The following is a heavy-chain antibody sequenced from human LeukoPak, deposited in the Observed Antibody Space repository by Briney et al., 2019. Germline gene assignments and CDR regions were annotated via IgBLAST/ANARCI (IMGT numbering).Heavy chain of an antibody. V-gene: IGHV3-11*04. CDR1: GFTFSDYY. J-gene: IGHJ4*02. Sequence: PGGSLRLSCAASGFTFSDYYMSWIRQAPGKGLEWVSYISSSGSTIYYADSVKGRFTISRDNAKNSLYLQMNSLRAEDTAVYYCAREGYSGYDYTYYFDYWGQGTLVTVSS. CDR3: AREGYSGYDYTYYFDY. CDR2: ISSSGSTI. D-gene: IGHD5-12*01.